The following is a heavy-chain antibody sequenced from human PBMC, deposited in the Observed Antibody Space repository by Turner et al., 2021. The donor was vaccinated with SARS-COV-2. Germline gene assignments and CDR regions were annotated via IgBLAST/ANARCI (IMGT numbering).Heavy chain of an antibody. J-gene: IGHJ4*02. V-gene: IGHV4-34*01. D-gene: IGHD6-19*01. CDR3: ARRGPHTGWSFDY. CDR2: IGPRGST. Sequence: QVQLQQRGAGLFQPSKTLSLTCAAYGGSSSADSWTCVRQPPGTGLEWIGEIGPRGSTNYSPSLKSRLTITVDRTNNQLFLQLSSLTAADTAVYYCARRGPHTGWSFDYWGQGTLVTVSS. CDR1: GGSSSADS.